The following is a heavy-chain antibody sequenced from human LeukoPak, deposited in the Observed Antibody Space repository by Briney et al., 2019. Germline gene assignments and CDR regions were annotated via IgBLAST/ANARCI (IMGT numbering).Heavy chain of an antibody. CDR2: IIPILGIA. Sequence: GASVKVSCKASGYTFTSYAISWVRQAPGQGLEWMGRIIPILGIANYAQKFQGRVTITADKSTSTAYMELSSLRSEDTAVYYCARRYYDSSYAFDIWGQGTMVTVSS. CDR3: ARRYYDSSYAFDI. V-gene: IGHV1-69*04. J-gene: IGHJ3*02. CDR1: GYTFTSYA. D-gene: IGHD3-22*01.